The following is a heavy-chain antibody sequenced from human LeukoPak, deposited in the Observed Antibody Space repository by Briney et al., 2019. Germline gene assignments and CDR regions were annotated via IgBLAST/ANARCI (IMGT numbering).Heavy chain of an antibody. Sequence: ASVKVSCKASGYTFTGYYMHWVRQAPGQGLEWMGRINPNSGGTNYAQKFQGRVTMTRDTSISTAYMGLSRLRSDDTAVYYCARGYSSGWSPSYNDAFDIWGQGTMVTVSS. CDR3: ARGYSSGWSPSYNDAFDI. V-gene: IGHV1-2*06. CDR2: INPNSGGT. J-gene: IGHJ3*02. D-gene: IGHD6-19*01. CDR1: GYTFTGYY.